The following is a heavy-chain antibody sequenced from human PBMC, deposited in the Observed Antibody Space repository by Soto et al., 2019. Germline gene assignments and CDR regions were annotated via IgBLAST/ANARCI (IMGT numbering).Heavy chain of an antibody. CDR3: ARDRPPIFGVVPTVPYGMDV. CDR1: GGYLSRYS. J-gene: IGHJ6*02. V-gene: IGHV4-59*01. D-gene: IGHD3-3*01. CDR2: IYYSGST. Sequence: PSETQSLTYTVCGGYLSRYSWSWIRQTPGKGLEWIGYIYYSGSTNYNPSLKSRVTISVDTSKNQFSLKLSSVTAADTAVYYCARDRPPIFGVVPTVPYGMDVWGQGTTVTVSS.